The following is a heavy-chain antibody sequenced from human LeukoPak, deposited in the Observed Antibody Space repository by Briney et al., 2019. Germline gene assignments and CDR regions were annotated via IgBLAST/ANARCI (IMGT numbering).Heavy chain of an antibody. Sequence: SETLSLTCAVYGGSFSGYYWSWIRQPPGKGLEWIGEINHSGSTNYNPSLKSRVTISVDTSKSQFSLKLSSVTAADTAVYYCAATLEWLLDIDYWGQGTLVTVSS. D-gene: IGHD3-3*01. CDR2: INHSGST. J-gene: IGHJ4*02. CDR1: GGSFSGYY. V-gene: IGHV4-34*01. CDR3: AATLEWLLDIDY.